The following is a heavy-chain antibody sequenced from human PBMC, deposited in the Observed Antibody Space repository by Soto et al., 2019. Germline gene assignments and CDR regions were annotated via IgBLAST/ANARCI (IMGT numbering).Heavy chain of an antibody. V-gene: IGHV1-3*04. D-gene: IGHD6-13*01. CDR2: INTDNENT. J-gene: IGHJ4*02. CDR1: GYTFTRYA. CDR3: ARPYKQQLDFDH. Sequence: QIQLVQSGAEVKKPGASVKVSCRASGYTFTRYAIHWVRQAPGQRLEWMGWINTDNENTEYSQNFEGRVTFTRDTSANTVYMELYSLRSEYTAVYYCARPYKQQLDFDHWGQGTLVNVSS.